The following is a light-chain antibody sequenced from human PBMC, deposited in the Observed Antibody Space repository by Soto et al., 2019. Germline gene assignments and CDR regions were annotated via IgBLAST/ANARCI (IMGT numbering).Light chain of an antibody. CDR3: QQYNKWPLT. CDR2: GAS. V-gene: IGKV3-20*01. CDR1: QSVSSNY. J-gene: IGKJ3*01. Sequence: IVLTQSPGTLSLSPGERATLSCRASQSVSSNYLAWYLQKPGQAPRLLIYGASSRAAGIPDRFSGSGSGTDFTLTISRLEPEDFAVYYCQQYNKWPLTFGPGTKVDIK.